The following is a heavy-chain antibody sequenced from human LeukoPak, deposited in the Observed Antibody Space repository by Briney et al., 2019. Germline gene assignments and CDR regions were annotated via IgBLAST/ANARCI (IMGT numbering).Heavy chain of an antibody. J-gene: IGHJ6*02. D-gene: IGHD3-22*01. Sequence: PGGSLRLSCVASGFPFSSYWMTWFRQAPGRGLEGVANIKQDGSKKSYVDSVKGRFTISRDNAKNSLYLQMNSLRAEDTAVYYCARDFFQYYYDSSGYYYPLYSVDYGMDVWGQGTTVTVSS. CDR1: GFPFSSYW. V-gene: IGHV3-7*03. CDR3: ARDFFQYYYDSSGYYYPLYSVDYGMDV. CDR2: IKQDGSKK.